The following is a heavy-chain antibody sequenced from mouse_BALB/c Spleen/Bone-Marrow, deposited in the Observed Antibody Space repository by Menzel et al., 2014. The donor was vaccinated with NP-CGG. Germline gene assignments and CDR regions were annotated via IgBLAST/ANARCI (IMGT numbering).Heavy chain of an antibody. J-gene: IGHJ2*01. CDR1: GFTFGNYW. D-gene: IGHD4-1*01. Sequence: EVQLVESGGGLVQPGGSMKLPCVASGFTFGNYWMNWVRQSPEKGLEWVAEIRLKSNNYATHYAESVKGRFTISRDDSKSSVYLQMNNLRAEDTGIYYCTRNWDYFDYWGQGTTLTVSS. CDR3: TRNWDYFDY. V-gene: IGHV6-6*02. CDR2: IRLKSNNYAT.